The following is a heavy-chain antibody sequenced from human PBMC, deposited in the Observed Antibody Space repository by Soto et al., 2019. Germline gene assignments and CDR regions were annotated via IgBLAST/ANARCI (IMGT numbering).Heavy chain of an antibody. D-gene: IGHD4-4*01. V-gene: IGHV4-59*08. J-gene: IGHJ6*03. CDR1: GCSISIYY. CDR2: IYYSGST. CDR3: ARGVTYYYYYMDV. Sequence: SETLSLTCTVSGCSISIYYWSWIRQPPGKGLEWIGYIYYSGSTNYNPSLKSRVTISVDTSKNQFSLKLSSVTAADTAVYYCARGVTYYYYYMDVWGKGTTVTVSS.